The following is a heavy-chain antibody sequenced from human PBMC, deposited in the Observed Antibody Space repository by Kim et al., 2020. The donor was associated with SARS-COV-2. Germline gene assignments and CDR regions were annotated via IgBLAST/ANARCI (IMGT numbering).Heavy chain of an antibody. CDR3: ASNIAAAGTVGY. V-gene: IGHV4-34*01. D-gene: IGHD6-13*01. CDR2: INHSGST. CDR1: GGSFSGYY. Sequence: SETLSLTCAVYGGSFSGYYWSWIRQPPGKGLEWIGEINHSGSTNYNPSLKSRVTISVDTSKNQFSLKLSSVTAADTAVYYCASNIAAAGTVGYWGQGTL. J-gene: IGHJ4*02.